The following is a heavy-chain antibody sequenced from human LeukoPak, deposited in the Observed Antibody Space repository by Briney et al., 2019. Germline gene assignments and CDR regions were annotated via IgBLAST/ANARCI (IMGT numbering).Heavy chain of an antibody. D-gene: IGHD2/OR15-2a*01. CDR2: INSDGSST. CDR1: GFTFSSYW. CDR3: ARGGLSIMGY. Sequence: GGSLRLSCAAFGFTFSSYWMHWVRQAPGKGLVWVSRINSDGSSTSYADSVKGRFTISRDNARNSLYLQMNSLRAEDTAVYFCARGGLSIMGYWGQGTLVTVSS. J-gene: IGHJ4*02. V-gene: IGHV3-74*01.